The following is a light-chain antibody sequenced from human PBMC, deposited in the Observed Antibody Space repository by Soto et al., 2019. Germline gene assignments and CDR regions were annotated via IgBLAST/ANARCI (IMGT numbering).Light chain of an antibody. CDR1: SSDVGTYDY. CDR2: DVT. Sequence: QSALNQPASVSGSPGQAITISCTGTSSDVGTYDYVSWYQQHPGKAPKLMIYDVTNRPSGVSNRFSGFKSGNTASLTISGLQAEDEADYYCSSYASDSTYAFGTGTKVTVL. J-gene: IGLJ1*01. CDR3: SSYASDSTYA. V-gene: IGLV2-14*01.